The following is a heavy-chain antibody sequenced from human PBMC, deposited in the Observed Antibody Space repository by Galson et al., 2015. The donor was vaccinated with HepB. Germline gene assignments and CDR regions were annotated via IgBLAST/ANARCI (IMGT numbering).Heavy chain of an antibody. CDR3: ARVHFGSGSSSAYWYFDL. CDR1: GFTFSSYT. CDR2: ISSTGTTM. V-gene: IGHV3-48*02. D-gene: IGHD3-10*01. J-gene: IGHJ2*01. Sequence: SLRLSCAASGFTFSSYTMNWVRQAPGKGLESVSYISSTGTTMYYADSAKGRFTISRDNAQNSLYLQMNSLRDEDTAVYYCARVHFGSGSSSAYWYFDLWGRGALVTVSS.